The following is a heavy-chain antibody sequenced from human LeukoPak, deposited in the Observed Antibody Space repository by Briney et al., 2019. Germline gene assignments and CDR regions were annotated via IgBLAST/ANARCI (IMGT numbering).Heavy chain of an antibody. CDR3: ARDAMIVVAGAFDI. J-gene: IGHJ3*02. V-gene: IGHV3-11*01. D-gene: IGHD3-22*01. Sequence: PGGSLRLSCAASGFTFSDYYMSWIRQAPGKGLEWVSDISSSGTTIFYADSVKGRFTISRDNAKNSLYLQMNSLRAEDTAVYYCARDAMIVVAGAFDIWGQGTMVTVSS. CDR1: GFTFSDYY. CDR2: ISSSGTTI.